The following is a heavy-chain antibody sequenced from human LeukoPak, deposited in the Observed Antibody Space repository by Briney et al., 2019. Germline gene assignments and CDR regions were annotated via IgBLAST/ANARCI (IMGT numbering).Heavy chain of an antibody. J-gene: IGHJ4*02. Sequence: SETLSLTCAVYGGSFSGYYWSWIRQPPGKGLEWIGEINHSGSTNYNPSLKSRVTISVDTSKNQFSLKLSPVTAADTAVYYCARGRAVRGVIREWGQGTLVTVSS. CDR3: ARGRAVRGVIRE. CDR1: GGSFSGYY. D-gene: IGHD3-10*01. V-gene: IGHV4-34*01. CDR2: INHSGST.